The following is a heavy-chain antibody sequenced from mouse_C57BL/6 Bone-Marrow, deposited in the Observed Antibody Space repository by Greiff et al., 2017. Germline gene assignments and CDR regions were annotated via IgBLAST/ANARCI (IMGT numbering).Heavy chain of an antibody. CDR3: ARRYFDY. Sequence: VQLQQSGAELVKPGASVKLSCTASGFNIKDYYMHWVKQRTEQGLEWIGRIDPEDGETKNAPKFQGKATITADTSSNTAYLQLSSLTSEDTAVYYGARRYFDYWGQGTTLTVSS. J-gene: IGHJ2*01. CDR1: GFNIKDYY. V-gene: IGHV14-2*01. CDR2: IDPEDGET.